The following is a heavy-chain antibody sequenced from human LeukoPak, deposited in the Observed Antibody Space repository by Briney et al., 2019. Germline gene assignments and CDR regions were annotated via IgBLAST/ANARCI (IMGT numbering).Heavy chain of an antibody. CDR3: GKPAKYWLVRGNGVDV. CDR1: GFSFSTYA. J-gene: IGHJ6*02. CDR2: IDAGGGDA. Sequence: GGSLRLSCAASGFSFSTYAMTWVRQAPGKGLEWVASIDAGGGDAYHSDSVKGRFTISRDNSMNTLYLQMNSLRADDTAVYYCGKPAKYWLVRGNGVDVWGQGTTVTVSS. V-gene: IGHV3-23*01. D-gene: IGHD6-19*01.